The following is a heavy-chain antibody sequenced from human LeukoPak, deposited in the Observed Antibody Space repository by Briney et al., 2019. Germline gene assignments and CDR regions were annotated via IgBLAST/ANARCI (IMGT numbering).Heavy chain of an antibody. CDR1: GGSISSGEYY. Sequence: SETLSLTCTVSGGSISSGEYYWSWIRQPPGKGLEWIGYIYKSGSTSFNPPLKSRLTISVDTSKNQFSLKLSSVTAADTALYYCARGLYSYDSGSYVWFDPWGQGTLVTVSS. CDR2: IYKSGST. V-gene: IGHV4-30-4*01. D-gene: IGHD3-10*01. CDR3: ARGLYSYDSGSYVWFDP. J-gene: IGHJ5*02.